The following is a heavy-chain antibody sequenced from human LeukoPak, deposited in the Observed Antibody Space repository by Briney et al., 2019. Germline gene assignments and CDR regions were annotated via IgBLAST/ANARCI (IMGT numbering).Heavy chain of an antibody. CDR3: ARRSTYGSGTNYLFDY. Sequence: GESLKISCKGPGXSFPIYWIAWVRQMPGKGLEWMGIIYPGDSDTRYSPSFQGQITISADKSISTAYLQWSSLKASDTAMYYCARRSTYGSGTNYLFDYWGQGTLVTVSS. CDR1: GXSFPIYW. J-gene: IGHJ4*02. CDR2: IYPGDSDT. D-gene: IGHD3-10*01. V-gene: IGHV5-51*01.